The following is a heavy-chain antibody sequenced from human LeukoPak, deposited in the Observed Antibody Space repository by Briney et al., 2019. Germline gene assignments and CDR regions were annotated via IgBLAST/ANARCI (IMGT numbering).Heavy chain of an antibody. V-gene: IGHV1-69*04. J-gene: IGHJ4*02. CDR2: IIPILGIA. Sequence: GSSVKVSCKASGGTFSSYTISWVRQAPGQGLEWMGRIIPILGIANYAQKLQGRVTITADRSTSTAYMELSSLRSEDTAVYYCAREEDHYYDSSGYRSYWGQGTLVTVSS. CDR1: GGTFSSYT. CDR3: AREEDHYYDSSGYRSY. D-gene: IGHD3-22*01.